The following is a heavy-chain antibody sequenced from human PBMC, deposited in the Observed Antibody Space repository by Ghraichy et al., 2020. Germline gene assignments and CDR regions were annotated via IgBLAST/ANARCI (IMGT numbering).Heavy chain of an antibody. CDR2: IYYSGST. Sequence: SETLSLTCTVSGGSISSYSWSWIRQPPGKGLEWIGYIYYSGSTNYNPSLKSRVTISVDTSKNQFSLKLSSVTAADTAVYYCARGLLQQLDYWGQGTLVTVSS. CDR1: GGSISSYS. D-gene: IGHD2-15*01. V-gene: IGHV4-59*01. CDR3: ARGLLQQLDY. J-gene: IGHJ4*02.